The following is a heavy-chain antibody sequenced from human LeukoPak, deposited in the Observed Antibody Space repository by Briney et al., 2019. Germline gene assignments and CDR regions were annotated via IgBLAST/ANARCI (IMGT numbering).Heavy chain of an antibody. CDR3: ARGGGHTAMVPDYYDSSGYSYYYNGMDV. CDR1: GYTFTGSY. J-gene: IGHJ6*02. Sequence: ASVKVSCKASGYTFTGSYMHWVRQAPGQGLEWMGWINPNSGGTNYAQKFQGRVTMTRDTSISTAYMELSRLRSDDTAVYYCARGGGHTAMVPDYYDSSGYSYYYNGMDVWGQGTTVTVSS. CDR2: INPNSGGT. D-gene: IGHD3-22*01. V-gene: IGHV1-2*02.